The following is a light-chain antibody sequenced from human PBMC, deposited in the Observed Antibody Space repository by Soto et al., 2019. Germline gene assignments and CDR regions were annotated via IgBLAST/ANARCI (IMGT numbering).Light chain of an antibody. V-gene: IGLV2-14*01. CDR2: EVN. Sequence: QSALTQPASVSGSPGQSITISCTGSSNNIGGYNYVSWYQQHPGKAPKLLIYEVNFRASGVSNRFSGSKSGDTASQTISGLQAEDEADYYCSSYTSIATLFGGGTKLTAL. CDR3: SSYTSIATL. J-gene: IGLJ2*01. CDR1: SNNIGGYNY.